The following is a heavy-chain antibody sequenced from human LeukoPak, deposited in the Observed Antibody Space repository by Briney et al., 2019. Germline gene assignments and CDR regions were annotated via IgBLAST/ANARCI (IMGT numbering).Heavy chain of an antibody. Sequence: SVKVSCKASGGTFSSYAISWVRQAPGQGLEWMGGIIPIFGTANYAQKFRGRVTITTDESTSTAYMELSSLRSEDTAVYYCARVNNDFWSGYYGYWGQGTLVTVSS. CDR1: GGTFSSYA. CDR2: IIPIFGTA. CDR3: ARVNNDFWSGYYGY. J-gene: IGHJ4*02. V-gene: IGHV1-69*05. D-gene: IGHD3-3*01.